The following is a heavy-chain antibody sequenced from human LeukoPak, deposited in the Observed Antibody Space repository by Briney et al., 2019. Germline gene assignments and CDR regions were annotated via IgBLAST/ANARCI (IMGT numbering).Heavy chain of an antibody. J-gene: IGHJ3*02. CDR2: IYYSGST. CDR1: GGSFSSYY. D-gene: IGHD3-10*01. V-gene: IGHV4-39*07. Sequence: SETLSLTCAVYGGSFSSYYWGWIRQPPGKGLEWIGSIYYSGSTYYDPSLKSRVTISVDTSKNQFSLKLSSVTAADTAVYYCASANMVGSAFDIWGQGTMVTVSS. CDR3: ASANMVGSAFDI.